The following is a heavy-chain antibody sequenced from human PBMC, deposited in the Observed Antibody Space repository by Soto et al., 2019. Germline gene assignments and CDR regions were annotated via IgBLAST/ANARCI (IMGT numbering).Heavy chain of an antibody. J-gene: IGHJ4*02. V-gene: IGHV3-15*07. CDR3: MWYGSEVLKTDF. D-gene: IGHD2-15*01. Sequence: EQLVESGGGLVNPGASLRLSCAASGFTFTNAWMNWVRQAPGMGLEWVGRIKSKADGGTIDYAAPVKGRFTISRDDSKNTLYLQMSSLKIEDTAIYYCMWYGSEVLKTDFWGQGTLVTVSS. CDR2: IKSKADGGTI. CDR1: GFTFTNAW.